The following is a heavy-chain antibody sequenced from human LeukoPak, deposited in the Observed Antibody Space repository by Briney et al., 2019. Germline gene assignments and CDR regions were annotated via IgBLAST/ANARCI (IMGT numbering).Heavy chain of an antibody. CDR3: ARAWYCSSTSCLDFDY. Sequence: SETLSLTCTVPGGSLSSSYWSWIRQPPGKGLEWIGYIYYSGSTKYNPSLKSRVTISVDTAKNQFSLKLSSVTAADTAVYYCARAWYCSSTSCLDFDYWGQGTLVTVSS. CDR1: GGSLSSSY. D-gene: IGHD2-2*01. CDR2: IYYSGST. J-gene: IGHJ4*02. V-gene: IGHV4-59*01.